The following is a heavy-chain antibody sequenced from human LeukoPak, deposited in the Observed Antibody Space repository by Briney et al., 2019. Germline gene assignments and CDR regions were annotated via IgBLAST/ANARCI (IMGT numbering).Heavy chain of an antibody. J-gene: IGHJ4*02. D-gene: IGHD6-13*01. V-gene: IGHV3-21*01. Sequence: GGSLRLSCAVSGFTFSGFGMNWVRQAPGKGLEWVSSISSSSSYIYYADSVKGRFTISRDNAKKSLYLQMNSLRAEDTAVYYCARDPINIATAANGFDYWGQGTLVTVSS. CDR3: ARDPINIATAANGFDY. CDR1: GFTFSGFG. CDR2: ISSSSSYI.